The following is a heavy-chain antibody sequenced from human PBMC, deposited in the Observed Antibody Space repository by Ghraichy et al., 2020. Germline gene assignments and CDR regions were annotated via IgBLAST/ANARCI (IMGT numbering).Heavy chain of an antibody. Sequence: GESLNISCKGSGYSFTSYWIGWVRQMPGKGLEWMGIIYPGDSDTRYSPSFQGQVTISADKSISTAYLQWSSLKASDTAMYYCARLGPWNADYYYYGMDVWGQGTTVTVSS. J-gene: IGHJ6*02. CDR2: IYPGDSDT. D-gene: IGHD1-1*01. CDR1: GYSFTSYW. V-gene: IGHV5-51*01. CDR3: ARLGPWNADYYYYGMDV.